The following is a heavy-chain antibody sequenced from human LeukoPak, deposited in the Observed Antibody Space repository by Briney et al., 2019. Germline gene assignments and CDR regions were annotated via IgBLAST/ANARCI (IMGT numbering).Heavy chain of an antibody. CDR3: ARGAFDI. CDR1: GFTFSSYE. J-gene: IGHJ3*02. Sequence: PGGSLRLSCAASGFTFSSYEMNWVRQAPGKGLGLDSSISSSSSYIYYADSVKGRFTISRDNAKNSLYLQMNSLRAEDTAVYYCARGAFDIWGQGTMVTVSS. V-gene: IGHV3-21*01. CDR2: ISSSSSYI.